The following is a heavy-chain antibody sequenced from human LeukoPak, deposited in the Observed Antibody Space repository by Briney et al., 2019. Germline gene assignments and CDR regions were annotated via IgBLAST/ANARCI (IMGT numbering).Heavy chain of an antibody. V-gene: IGHV3-7*01. CDR2: INEDGSAK. D-gene: IGHD3-10*01. J-gene: IGHJ4*02. CDR3: ARDGGATMVRGVATYDS. Sequence: GGSLRLSCTASGFTFNDYWMTWVRQTPGKGLEWLANINEDGSAKNYVESVKGRFTISRDNAKSSLFLQMNSLRAEDTAVYYCARDGGATMVRGVATYDSWGQGTLVTVSS. CDR1: GFTFNDYW.